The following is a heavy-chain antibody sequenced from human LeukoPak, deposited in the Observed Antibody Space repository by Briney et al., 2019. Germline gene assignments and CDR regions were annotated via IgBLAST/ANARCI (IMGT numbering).Heavy chain of an antibody. V-gene: IGHV1-69*13. CDR3: ARWAPLAPVTT. J-gene: IGHJ4*02. D-gene: IGHD4-11*01. Sequence: ASVKVSCKASGGTFSSYAISWVRQAPGQGLEWMGGIIPIFGTANYAQKFQGRVTITADESTSTAYMELRSLRSDDTAVYYRARWAPLAPVTTWGQGTLVTVSS. CDR1: GGTFSSYA. CDR2: IIPIFGTA.